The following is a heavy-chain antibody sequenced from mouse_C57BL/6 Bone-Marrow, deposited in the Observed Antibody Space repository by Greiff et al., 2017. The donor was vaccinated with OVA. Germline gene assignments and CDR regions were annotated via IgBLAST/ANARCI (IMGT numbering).Heavy chain of an antibody. CDR3: ASGGYYGTRTDYAMDY. CDR1: GYTFTSYW. Sequence: VQLKQPGAELVRPGSSVKLSCKASGYTFTSYWMDWVKQRPGQGLEWIGNIYPSDSETHYNQKFKDKATLTVDKSSSTAYMQLSSLTSEDSAVYYCASGGYYGTRTDYAMDYWGQGTSVTVSS. D-gene: IGHD1-1*01. V-gene: IGHV1-61*01. CDR2: IYPSDSET. J-gene: IGHJ4*01.